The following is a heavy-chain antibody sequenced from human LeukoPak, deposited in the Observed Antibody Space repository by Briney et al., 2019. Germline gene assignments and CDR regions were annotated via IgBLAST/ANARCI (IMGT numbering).Heavy chain of an antibody. V-gene: IGHV3-53*01. CDR3: ASANSSSWPHEYDY. D-gene: IGHD6-13*01. J-gene: IGHJ4*02. CDR1: GFTFSSNY. CDR2: IYSGGST. Sequence: GGSLRLSCAASGFTFSSNYMSWVRQAPGKGLEWVSVIYSGGSTYYADSVKGRFTISRDNSKNTLYLQMNSLRAEDTAVYYCASANSSSWPHEYDYWGQGTLVTVSS.